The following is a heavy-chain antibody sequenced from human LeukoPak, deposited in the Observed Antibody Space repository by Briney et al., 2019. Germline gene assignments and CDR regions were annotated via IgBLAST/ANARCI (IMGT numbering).Heavy chain of an antibody. CDR2: INTNTGNP. Sequence: GASVKVSCKASGYTFTRYDINWVRQATGQGLEWMGWINTNTGNPTYAQGFTGRFVFSLDTSVSTAYLQISSLKAEDTAVYYCARAGSSWYGEAFYYYYGMDVWGQGTTVTVSS. CDR3: ARAGSSWYGEAFYYYYGMDV. J-gene: IGHJ6*02. D-gene: IGHD6-13*01. CDR1: GYTFTRYD. V-gene: IGHV7-4-1*02.